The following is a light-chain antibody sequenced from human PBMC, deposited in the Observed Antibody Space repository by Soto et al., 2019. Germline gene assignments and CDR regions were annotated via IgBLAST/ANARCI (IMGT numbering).Light chain of an antibody. CDR3: QKYDNAPRT. CDR1: QGISNY. J-gene: IGKJ5*01. V-gene: IGKV1-27*01. Sequence: IHMTQPRSSLSASVGDRVTITCRASQGISNYLSWYQQKAGKVPKLLIYAASTLQSGVPSRFSGSGSGTDFTLTISSLQPEDVATYYCQKYDNAPRTFGQGTRLEIK. CDR2: AAS.